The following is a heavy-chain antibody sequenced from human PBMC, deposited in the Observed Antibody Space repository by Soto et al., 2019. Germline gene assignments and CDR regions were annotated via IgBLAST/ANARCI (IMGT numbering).Heavy chain of an antibody. CDR1: GGTFSSYA. Sequence: QVQLVQSGAEVKKPGSSVKVSCKASGGTFSSYAISWVRPAPGQGLEWMGGIIPIFGTANYAQKFKGRVVGIGNAAHNCQGRGTITGDESTHKAYMDLNSRRYEAKAVYYCPILRMMLLLRSWVSYAFDIWGQGTMVTGSS. J-gene: IGHJ3*02. CDR2: IIPIFGTA. CDR3: PILRMMLLLRSWVSYAFDI. V-gene: IGHV1-69*01. D-gene: IGHD2-15*01.